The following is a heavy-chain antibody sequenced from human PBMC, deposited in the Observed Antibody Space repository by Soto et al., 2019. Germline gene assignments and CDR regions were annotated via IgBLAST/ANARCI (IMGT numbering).Heavy chain of an antibody. CDR3: ARLVGNSLIDY. Sequence: SQTLSLTCAISGDSVSSNSVVWNWIRQSPSRGLEWLGRTYYRSKWYYEYAESVKSRIIINPDTSKNQLSLQLNSVTPEDTGVYYCARLVGNSLIDYWGQGTLVTVSS. CDR2: TYYRSKWYY. CDR1: GDSVSSNSVV. J-gene: IGHJ4*02. D-gene: IGHD2-8*02. V-gene: IGHV6-1*01.